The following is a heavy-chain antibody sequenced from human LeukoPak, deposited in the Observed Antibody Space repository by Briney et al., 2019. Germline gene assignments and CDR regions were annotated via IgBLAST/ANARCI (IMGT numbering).Heavy chain of an antibody. J-gene: IGHJ4*02. V-gene: IGHV3-30*02. D-gene: IGHD3-3*01. CDR3: AKVTYYDFWSGYYEGTTLRERESYYFDY. Sequence: GGSLRLSCAASGFTFSSYGMHWVRQAPGKWLEWVAFIRYDGSNKYYADSVKGRFTISRDNSKNTLYLQMNSLRAEDTAVYYCAKVTYYDFWSGYYEGTTLRERESYYFDYGGQGTLVTVSS. CDR2: IRYDGSNK. CDR1: GFTFSSYG.